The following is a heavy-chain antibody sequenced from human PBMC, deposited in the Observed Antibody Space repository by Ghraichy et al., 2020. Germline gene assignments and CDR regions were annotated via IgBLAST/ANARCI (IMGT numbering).Heavy chain of an antibody. CDR1: GFTFSDYY. D-gene: IGHD5-18*01. CDR2: ISSSGGTI. CDR3: ARMARSGYSYDY. J-gene: IGHJ4*02. Sequence: GGSLSLSCAASGFTFSDYYMSWIRQAPGKGLEWISYISSSGGTIYYADSVKGRFAISRDNAENSLYLQMNSLRAEDTAVYSCARMARSGYSYDYWGQGTLVTVSS. V-gene: IGHV3-11*01.